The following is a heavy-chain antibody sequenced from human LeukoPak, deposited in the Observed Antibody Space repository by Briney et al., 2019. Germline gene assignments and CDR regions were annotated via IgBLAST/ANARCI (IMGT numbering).Heavy chain of an antibody. J-gene: IGHJ4*02. V-gene: IGHV4-34*01. Sequence: SETLSLTCAVYGGSFSGYYWSWIRQPPGKGLEWIGEINHSGSTNYNPSLKSRATISVDTSKNQFSLKLSSVTAADTAVYYCARGFIVVVPAASGPYFDYWGQGTLVTVSS. CDR1: GGSFSGYY. CDR2: INHSGST. D-gene: IGHD2-2*01. CDR3: ARGFIVVVPAASGPYFDY.